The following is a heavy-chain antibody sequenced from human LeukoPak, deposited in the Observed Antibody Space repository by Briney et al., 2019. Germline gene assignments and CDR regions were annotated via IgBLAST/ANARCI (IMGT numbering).Heavy chain of an antibody. CDR1: GGSISSYY. Sequence: SETLSLTCTVSGGSISSYYWSWIPQPAGKGLEWIGRIYTSGSTNYNPSLKSRVTMSVDTSKNQFSLKLSSVTAADTAVYYCAREIAVAGRTYYFDYWGQGTLVTVSS. CDR3: AREIAVAGRTYYFDY. D-gene: IGHD6-19*01. J-gene: IGHJ4*02. V-gene: IGHV4-4*07. CDR2: IYTSGST.